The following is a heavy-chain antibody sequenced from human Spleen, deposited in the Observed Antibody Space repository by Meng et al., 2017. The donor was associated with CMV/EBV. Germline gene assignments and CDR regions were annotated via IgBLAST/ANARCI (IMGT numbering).Heavy chain of an antibody. J-gene: IGHJ6*02. CDR3: TRDMYSATTHYYYYYAMDA. CDR1: GFTFGDHA. V-gene: IGHV3-9*01. CDR2: VTWNSGRI. D-gene: IGHD6-13*01. Sequence: GGSLRLSCTASGFTFGDHAMHWVRQAPGKGPEWVSGVTWNSGRIMYAESVKGRFIISRDNARNSLYLQMNSLRIEDTALYYCTRDMYSATTHYYYYYAMDAWGRGTTVTVSS.